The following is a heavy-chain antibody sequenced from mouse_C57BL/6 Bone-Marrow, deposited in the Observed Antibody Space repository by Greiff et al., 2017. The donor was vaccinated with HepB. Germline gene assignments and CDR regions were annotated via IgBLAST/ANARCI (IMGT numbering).Heavy chain of an antibody. D-gene: IGHD1-1*01. CDR3: TTGATVDYWYFDV. CDR2: IDPENGDT. CDR1: GFNIKDDY. V-gene: IGHV14-4*01. J-gene: IGHJ1*03. Sequence: EVKLQESGAELVRPGASVKLSCTASGFNIKDDYMHWVKQRPEQGLEWIGWIDPENGDTEYASKFQGKATITADTSSNTAYLQLSSLTSEDTAVYYCTTGATVDYWYFDVWGTGTTVTVSS.